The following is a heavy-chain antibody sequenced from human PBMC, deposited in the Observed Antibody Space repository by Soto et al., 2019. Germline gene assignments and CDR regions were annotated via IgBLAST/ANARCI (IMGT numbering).Heavy chain of an antibody. Sequence: ASVKVSCKASGYTFTSYYMHWVRQAPGQGLEWMGIINPSGGSTSYAQKFQGRVTMTRDTSTSTVYMELSSLRSEDTAVYYCASQILFGSGSYYDYYGMDAWGQGTTVTVSS. CDR3: ASQILFGSGSYYDYYGMDA. D-gene: IGHD3-10*01. J-gene: IGHJ6*02. CDR2: INPSGGST. V-gene: IGHV1-46*01. CDR1: GYTFTSYY.